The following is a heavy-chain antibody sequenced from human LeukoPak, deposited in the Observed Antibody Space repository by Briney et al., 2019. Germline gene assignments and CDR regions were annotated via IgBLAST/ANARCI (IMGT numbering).Heavy chain of an antibody. CDR3: ARDRAVRYFDY. D-gene: IGHD3-16*02. CDR1: GFTFSSYG. CDR2: IWYDGTKK. V-gene: IGHV3-33*01. Sequence: GRSLRLSCAASGFTFSSYGMHWVRQAPGKGLEWVALIWYDGTKKYYADSVKGRLTISRDNSKNTLYLEMNSLRAEDTAVYYCARDRAVRYFDYWGQGTLVTVSS. J-gene: IGHJ4*02.